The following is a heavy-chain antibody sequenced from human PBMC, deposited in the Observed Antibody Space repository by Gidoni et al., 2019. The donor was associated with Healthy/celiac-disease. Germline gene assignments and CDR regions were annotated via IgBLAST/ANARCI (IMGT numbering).Heavy chain of an antibody. Sequence: QVQLVESGGGVVQPGRSLRRSCAASGFTFSSYGMHWVRQAPGKGLEWVAVIWYDGSNKYYADSVKGRFTISRDNSKNTLYLQMNSLRAEDTAVYYCARDLRLGYFDYWGQGTLVTVSS. CDR1: GFTFSSYG. CDR2: IWYDGSNK. CDR3: ARDLRLGYFDY. D-gene: IGHD3-9*01. J-gene: IGHJ4*02. V-gene: IGHV3-33*01.